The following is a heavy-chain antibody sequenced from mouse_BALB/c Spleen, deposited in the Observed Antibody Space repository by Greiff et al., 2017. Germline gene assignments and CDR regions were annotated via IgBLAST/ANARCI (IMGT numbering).Heavy chain of an antibody. V-gene: IGHV14-4*02. CDR2: IDPENGDT. CDR3: NVITTETAY. J-gene: IGHJ3*01. D-gene: IGHD1-1*01. Sequence: VQLQQSGAELVRSGASVKLSCTASGFNIKGYYMHWVKQRPEQGLEWIGWIDPENGDTEYAPKFQGKATMTADTSSNTAYLQLSSLTSEDTAVYYCNVITTETAYWGQGTLVTVSA. CDR1: GFNIKGYY.